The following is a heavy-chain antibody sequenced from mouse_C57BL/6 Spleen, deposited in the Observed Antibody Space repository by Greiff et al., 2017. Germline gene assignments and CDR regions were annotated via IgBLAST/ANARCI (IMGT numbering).Heavy chain of an antibody. J-gene: IGHJ3*01. CDR1: GYAFSSYW. Sequence: QVQLQQSGAELVKPGASVKISCKASGYAFSSYWMNWVKQRPGKGLEWIGQIYPGDGDTNYNGKFKGKATLTADKSSSTAYMQLSSLTSEDSEVYFCARSETGTGFAYWGQGTLVTVSA. V-gene: IGHV1-80*01. D-gene: IGHD4-1*01. CDR2: IYPGDGDT. CDR3: ARSETGTGFAY.